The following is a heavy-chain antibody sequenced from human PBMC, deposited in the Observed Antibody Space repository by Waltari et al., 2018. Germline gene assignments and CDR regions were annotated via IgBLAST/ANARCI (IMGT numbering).Heavy chain of an antibody. Sequence: QVQLVQSGDEVKMPGASVKVSCKASGYTFATFGISWVRQAPGQGLEWMGWINHYNGNTDDAQKFQGRVTLTTDTSTSAAYMDRRSLRSDDTAVYYCARGTTADGAPVPRYFNLWGRGTLVTVSS. CDR3: ARGTTADGAPVPRYFNL. J-gene: IGHJ2*01. D-gene: IGHD4-17*01. CDR2: INHYNGNT. V-gene: IGHV1-18*01. CDR1: GYTFATFG.